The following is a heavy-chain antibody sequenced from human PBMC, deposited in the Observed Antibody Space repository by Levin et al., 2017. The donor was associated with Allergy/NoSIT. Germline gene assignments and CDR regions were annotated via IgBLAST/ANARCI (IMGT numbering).Heavy chain of an antibody. V-gene: IGHV4-59*01. D-gene: IGHD5-18*01. Sequence: SQTLSLTCTVSGGSISNYFWTWIRQSPGKGLEWIGCIYYTGRTNYNPSLQSRVTISVDTSKNQFSLNLSSVTAADTAVYYCARQAAGYTFGSRYYYAMDVWGQGTTVTVSS. CDR2: IYYTGRT. CDR1: GGSISNYF. CDR3: ARQAAGYTFGSRYYYAMDV. J-gene: IGHJ6*02.